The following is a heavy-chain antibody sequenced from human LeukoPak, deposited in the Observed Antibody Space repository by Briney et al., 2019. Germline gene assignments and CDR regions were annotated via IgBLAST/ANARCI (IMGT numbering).Heavy chain of an antibody. CDR2: IYYSGST. CDR3: ARMVPAAMSFDY. CDR1: GGSISSYY. D-gene: IGHD2-2*01. Sequence: PSETLSLTCTVSGGSISSYYWSWIRQPPGKGLEWIGYIYYSGSTNYNPSLKSRVTISVDTSKNQFSLKLSSVTAADTAVYYCARMVPAAMSFDYWGQGTLVTVSS. J-gene: IGHJ4*02. V-gene: IGHV4-59*01.